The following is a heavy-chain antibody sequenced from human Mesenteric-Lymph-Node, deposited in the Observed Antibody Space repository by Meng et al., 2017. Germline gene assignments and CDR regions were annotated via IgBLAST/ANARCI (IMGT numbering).Heavy chain of an antibody. V-gene: IGHV4-34*01. CDR1: GGSFSGYY. J-gene: IGHJ4*02. Sequence: GSLRLSCAVYGGSFSGYYWSWIRQPPGKGLEWIGDINHSGSTNYNPSLKSRVTISVDTSKNQFSLKLSSVTAADTAVYYCASGGFTIFGVVINRDYFDYWGQGTLVTVSS. D-gene: IGHD3-3*01. CDR3: ASGGFTIFGVVINRDYFDY. CDR2: INHSGST.